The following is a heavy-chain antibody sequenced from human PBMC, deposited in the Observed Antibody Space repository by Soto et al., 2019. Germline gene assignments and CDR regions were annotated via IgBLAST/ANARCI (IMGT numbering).Heavy chain of an antibody. Sequence: EVQMLESGGGVVRPGGSLRLSCIASGFTFSNYAMSWVRQAPGKGLEWVSTISDNGANTFIGDSMKDHFDISRDNSKNTVFLHLSIVRAEDTAIYYCARAIGADFFDYWGQGTPVTVSS. D-gene: IGHD6-25*01. CDR2: ISDNGANT. CDR1: GFTFSNYA. CDR3: ARAIGADFFDY. V-gene: IGHV3-23*01. J-gene: IGHJ4*02.